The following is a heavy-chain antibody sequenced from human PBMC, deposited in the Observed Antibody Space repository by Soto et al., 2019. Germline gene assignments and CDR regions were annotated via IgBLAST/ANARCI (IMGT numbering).Heavy chain of an antibody. V-gene: IGHV3-15*01. J-gene: IGHJ4*02. CDR2: IKSKTDGGTT. Sequence: GGSLRLSCAASGFTFSNAWMSWVRQAPGKGLEWVGRIKSKTDGGTTDYAAPVKGRFTISRDDSKNTLYLQMNSLKTEDTAVYYCTTAPGVVVVVAAASSFDYWGQGTLVTVSS. CDR3: TTAPGVVVVVAAASSFDY. D-gene: IGHD2-15*01. CDR1: GFTFSNAW.